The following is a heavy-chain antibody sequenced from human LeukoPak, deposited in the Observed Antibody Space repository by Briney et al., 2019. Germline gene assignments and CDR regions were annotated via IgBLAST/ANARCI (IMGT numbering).Heavy chain of an antibody. V-gene: IGHV3-30*02. J-gene: IGHJ4*02. CDR3: AKDRKAERYFDWLLGL. CDR1: GFTFSSYV. D-gene: IGHD3-9*01. Sequence: GRSLRLSCAASGFTFSSYVMHWVRQAPGKGLEWVAFIRYDGSNKYYADSVKGRFTLSRDNSKNTLYLQMNRLRSEDTAVYYCAKDRKAERYFDWLLGLWGQGTLVTVSS. CDR2: IRYDGSNK.